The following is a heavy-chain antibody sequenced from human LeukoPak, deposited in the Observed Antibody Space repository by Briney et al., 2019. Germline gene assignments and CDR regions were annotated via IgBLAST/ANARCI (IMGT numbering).Heavy chain of an antibody. J-gene: IGHJ4*02. CDR1: GGSISSYY. CDR2: IYYSGST. CDR3: AREQGDFWSGYWIDY. D-gene: IGHD3-3*01. V-gene: IGHV4-59*01. Sequence: SETLSLTCTVSGGSISSYYWSWLRQPPGKGLEWIGYIYYSGSTNYNPSLKSRVTISVDTSKNQFSLKLSSVTAADTAVYYCAREQGDFWSGYWIDYWGQGTLVTVSS.